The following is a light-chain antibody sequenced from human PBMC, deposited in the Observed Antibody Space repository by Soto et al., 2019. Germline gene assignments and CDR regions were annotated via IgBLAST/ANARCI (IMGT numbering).Light chain of an antibody. V-gene: IGKV3D-15*01. CDR2: GAS. J-gene: IGKJ1*01. CDR1: QSVSSN. CDR3: QQYNNWAPWT. Sequence: EIVMTQSPATLSVSPGERATLSCRASQSVSSNLASYQQKPGQAPRLLIDGASTRATGIPARFSGSGSGTEFTLTISSLQSEDFAVYYCQQYNNWAPWTFGQGTKVEIK.